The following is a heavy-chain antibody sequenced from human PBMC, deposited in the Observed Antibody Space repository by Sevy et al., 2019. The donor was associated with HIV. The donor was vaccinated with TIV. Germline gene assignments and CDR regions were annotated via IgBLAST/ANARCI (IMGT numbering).Heavy chain of an antibody. V-gene: IGHV3-30*18. Sequence: GGSLRLSCAAAGFTFSRYGMHWARQAPGKGLEWVAVISNDGSDEEYADSVKGRFTVSRDNSKDTVYLQMNSLRLEDTAVYYCANSRGRYEGSSWLYYYYIMDVWGQGTTVTVSS. CDR2: ISNDGSDE. D-gene: IGHD6-13*01. J-gene: IGHJ6*02. CDR1: GFTFSRYG. CDR3: ANSRGRYEGSSWLYYYYIMDV.